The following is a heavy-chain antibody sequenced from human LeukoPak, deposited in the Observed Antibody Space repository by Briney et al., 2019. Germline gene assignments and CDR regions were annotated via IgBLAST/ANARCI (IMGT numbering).Heavy chain of an antibody. V-gene: IGHV3-23*01. CDR2: ISGSGGST. J-gene: IGHJ4*02. CDR3: AKRHSGYGWPN. D-gene: IGHD5-12*01. CDR1: GFTFNTYT. Sequence: GGSLRLSCAASGFTFNTYTMNWVRQAPGKGLEWVSAISGSGGSTYYADSVKGRFTISRDNSKNTLYLQMNSLRAEDTAVYYCAKRHSGYGWPNWGQGTLVTVSS.